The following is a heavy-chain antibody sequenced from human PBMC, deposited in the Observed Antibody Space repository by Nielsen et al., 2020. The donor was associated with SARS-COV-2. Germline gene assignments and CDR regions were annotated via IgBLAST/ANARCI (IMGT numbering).Heavy chain of an antibody. Sequence: SLKISCAASGFTLSTYAMSWVRQAPGKGLEWVAVISYDGSNKYYADSVKGRFTISRDNSKNTLYLQMNSLRAEDTAVYYCAGHPYYYYGMDVWGQGTTVTVSS. CDR2: ISYDGSNK. J-gene: IGHJ6*02. V-gene: IGHV3-30*03. CDR1: GFTLSTYA. CDR3: AGHPYYYYGMDV.